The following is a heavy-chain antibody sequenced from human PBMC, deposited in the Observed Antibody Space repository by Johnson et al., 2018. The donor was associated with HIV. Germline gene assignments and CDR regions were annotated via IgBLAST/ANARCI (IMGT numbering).Heavy chain of an antibody. D-gene: IGHD2-21*01. Sequence: VQLVESGGGLVQPGESLRLSCAASGITFSDHYMDWVRQAPGKGLEWVGRTRNKANGYTTEYVASVKGRLTISRDDSKNSLYLQMNYLKTEDTAVYYCASGYSGAFDIWGQGTVVTVSS. J-gene: IGHJ3*02. V-gene: IGHV3-72*01. CDR2: TRNKANGYTT. CDR3: ASGYSGAFDI. CDR1: GITFSDHY.